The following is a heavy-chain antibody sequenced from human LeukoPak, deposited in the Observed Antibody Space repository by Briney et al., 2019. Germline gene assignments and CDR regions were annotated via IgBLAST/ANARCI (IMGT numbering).Heavy chain of an antibody. CDR2: IRYDGSNK. Sequence: GGSLRLSCAASGFTFSSYGMHWVRQAPGKGLEWVAFIRYDGSNKYYADSVKGRFTISRDNSKNTLYLQMNSLRAEDTAVYYCARGFYTYYDFWSTVTSYYFDYWGQGTLVTVSS. J-gene: IGHJ4*02. D-gene: IGHD3-3*01. CDR1: GFTFSSYG. V-gene: IGHV3-30*02. CDR3: ARGFYTYYDFWSTVTSYYFDY.